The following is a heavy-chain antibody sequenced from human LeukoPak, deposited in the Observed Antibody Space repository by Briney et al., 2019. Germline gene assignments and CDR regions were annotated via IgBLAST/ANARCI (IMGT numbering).Heavy chain of an antibody. J-gene: IGHJ4*02. D-gene: IGHD5-12*01. CDR2: IKPDGSDK. Sequence: GGSLRLSCVTSGFTFNNHWTSWVRQAPGKALEGVANIKPDGSDKHYVDSVKGRFTISSDSAKNSLYLQMNSLRAEDTAVYYCARYSGYSGFDFDSWGQGTLVTVSA. CDR3: ARYSGYSGFDFDS. CDR1: GFTFNNHW. V-gene: IGHV3-7*03.